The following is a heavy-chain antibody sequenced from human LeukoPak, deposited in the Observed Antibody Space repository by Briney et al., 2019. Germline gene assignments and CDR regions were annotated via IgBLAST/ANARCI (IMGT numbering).Heavy chain of an antibody. J-gene: IGHJ4*02. CDR2: IRYDGSNK. V-gene: IGHV3-30*02. Sequence: GGSLRLSCAASGFTFSSYSMHWVRQAPGKGLEWVAFIRYDGSNKYYADSVKGRFTISRDNSKNTLYLQMNSLRAEDTAVYYCAKDVATATTLTGFDYWGQGTLVTVSS. CDR1: GFTFSSYS. CDR3: AKDVATATTLTGFDY. D-gene: IGHD3-9*01.